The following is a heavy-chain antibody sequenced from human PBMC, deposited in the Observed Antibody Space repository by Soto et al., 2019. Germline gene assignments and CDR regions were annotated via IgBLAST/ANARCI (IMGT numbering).Heavy chain of an antibody. D-gene: IGHD2-15*01. CDR3: ARDQGYDRGDYCYSYFDY. J-gene: IGHJ4*02. V-gene: IGHV3-33*01. CDR1: GFTFSNFG. CDR2: IWTDGSKK. Sequence: QVQLVESGGGVVQPGTSLRLSCAASGFTFSNFGMQWVRQAPGKGLEWVAVIWTDGSKKHYADSVEGRFTISRDNSRNALFLQMDSLRAEDSAVYYCARDQGYDRGDYCYSYFDYWVQGALVTVAA.